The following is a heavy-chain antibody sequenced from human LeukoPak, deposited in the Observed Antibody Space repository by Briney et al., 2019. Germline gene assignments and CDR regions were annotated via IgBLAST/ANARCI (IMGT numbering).Heavy chain of an antibody. CDR1: GGSISSYY. Sequence: SETLSLTCTVSGGSISSYYWSWIRQPPGKGLELIGYIHYSGSTNYNPSLKSRVTISVDTSKNQFSLKLSSVTAADTAVSYCARAPYDSGGYYDYYFDYWGQGTLVTVSS. CDR2: IHYSGST. V-gene: IGHV4-59*08. CDR3: ARAPYDSGGYYDYYFDY. D-gene: IGHD3-22*01. J-gene: IGHJ4*02.